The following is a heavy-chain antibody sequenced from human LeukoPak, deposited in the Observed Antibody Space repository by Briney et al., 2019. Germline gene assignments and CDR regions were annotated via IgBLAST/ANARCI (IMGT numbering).Heavy chain of an antibody. CDR3: ARDDYEWEPRPGAFDL. CDR2: ISTGSGPM. V-gene: IGHV3-48*01. D-gene: IGHD1-26*01. CDR1: GFTFSSYR. J-gene: IGHJ3*01. Sequence: GGSLRLSCAASGFTFSSYRMNRVRQAPGKGLEWVSYISTGSGPMYYADSVKGRFTVSRDDAKNSLYLQMNSLRVDDTALYYCARDDYEWEPRPGAFDLWGQGTMVTVSS.